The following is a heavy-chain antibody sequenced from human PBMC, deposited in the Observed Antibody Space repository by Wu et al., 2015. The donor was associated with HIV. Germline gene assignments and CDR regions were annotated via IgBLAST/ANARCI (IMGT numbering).Heavy chain of an antibody. V-gene: IGHV1-8*03. CDR1: GYTFTSYD. D-gene: IGHD2-8*01. Sequence: QVQLVQSGAEVKKPGASVKVSCKASGYTFTSYDINWVRQATGQGLEWMGWMNPNSGNTGYAQKFQGRVTITRNTSISTAYMELSSLRSEDTAVYYCARAQDIVLMVYANGAFDIWGQGTMVTVSS. J-gene: IGHJ3*02. CDR3: ARAQDIVLMVYANGAFDI. CDR2: MNPNSGNT.